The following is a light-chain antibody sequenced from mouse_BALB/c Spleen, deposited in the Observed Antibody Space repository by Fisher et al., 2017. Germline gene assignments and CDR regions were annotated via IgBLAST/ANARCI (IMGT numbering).Light chain of an antibody. V-gene: IGKV4-57-1*01. J-gene: IGKJ5*01. CDR2: STS. CDR1: SSVSSSY. CDR3: HQYHRSPLT. Sequence: DIVITQTTAIMSASPGEKVTMTCRASSSVSSSYLHWYQQKSGASPKLWIYSTSNLASGVPARFSGSGSGTSYSLTISSMEAEDAATYYCHQYHRSPLTFGAGTKLELK.